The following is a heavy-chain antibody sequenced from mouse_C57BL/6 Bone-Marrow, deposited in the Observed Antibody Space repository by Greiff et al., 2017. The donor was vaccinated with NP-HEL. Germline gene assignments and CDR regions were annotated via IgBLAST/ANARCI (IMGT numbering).Heavy chain of an antibody. CDR3: RFYYGSSRYYYAMDY. Sequence: VKLQQPGTELVKPGASVKLSCKASGYTFTSYWMHWVKQRPGQGLEWIGNINPSNGGTNYNEKFKSKATLTVDKSSSTAYMQLSSLTSEDSAVYYCRFYYGSSRYYYAMDYWGQGTSVTVSS. CDR2: INPSNGGT. D-gene: IGHD1-1*01. J-gene: IGHJ4*01. V-gene: IGHV1-53*01. CDR1: GYTFTSYW.